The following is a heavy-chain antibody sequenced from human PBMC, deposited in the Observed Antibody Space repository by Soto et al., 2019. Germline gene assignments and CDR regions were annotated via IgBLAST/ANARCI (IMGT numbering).Heavy chain of an antibody. J-gene: IGHJ4*02. CDR2: ISGSGVST. V-gene: IGHV3-23*01. CDR3: AKDNYDSSAYYYGGGSFDY. Sequence: GGSLRLSCAASGFTFSRYAMSWVRQAPGKGLEWVSGISGSGVSTYYADSVKGRFTISRDNSKNTLYLRMNSLRAEDTAVYYCAKDNYDSSAYYYGGGSFDYWGQGTLVTVSS. D-gene: IGHD3-22*01. CDR1: GFTFSRYA.